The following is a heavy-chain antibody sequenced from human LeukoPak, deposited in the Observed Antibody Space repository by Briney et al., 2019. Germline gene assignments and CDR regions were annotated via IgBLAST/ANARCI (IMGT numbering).Heavy chain of an antibody. V-gene: IGHV3-23*01. CDR2: ISGSGGST. Sequence: GGSLRLSCAASGFTFSSYAMSWVRQAPGKGLEWVSAISGSGGSTYYADSVKGRFTISRDNAKNSLYLQMNSLRAEDTAVYYCARDWNRDSSSPGVWGQGTLVTVSS. D-gene: IGHD6-6*01. J-gene: IGHJ4*02. CDR3: ARDWNRDSSSPGV. CDR1: GFTFSSYA.